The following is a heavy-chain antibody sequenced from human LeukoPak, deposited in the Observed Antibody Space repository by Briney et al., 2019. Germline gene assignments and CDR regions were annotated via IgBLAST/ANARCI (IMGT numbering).Heavy chain of an antibody. D-gene: IGHD2-15*01. Sequence: QVSCKDSGYTFTGYYMDWVQQAPGQGHEGMGWIKPNSGRTNYAQKFQGRVTMNRDTSISTASMEQSRLRSDDTAVYYCARGVAGGYWGQGTLVTVSS. CDR1: GYTFTGYY. CDR3: ARGVAGGY. CDR2: IKPNSGRT. V-gene: IGHV1-2*02. J-gene: IGHJ4*02.